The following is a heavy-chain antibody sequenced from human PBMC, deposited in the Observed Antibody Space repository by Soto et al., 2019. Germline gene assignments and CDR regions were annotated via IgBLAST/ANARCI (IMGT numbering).Heavy chain of an antibody. D-gene: IGHD3-22*01. Sequence: GESLKISCKGSGYSFTSYWISWVRQMPGKGLEWMGRIDPSDSYTNYSPSCQGHVTISADKSISTAYLQWSSLKASDTAMYYCARPIGALSTTDFTYWGQGTLVTVSS. CDR1: GYSFTSYW. V-gene: IGHV5-10-1*01. CDR2: IDPSDSYT. J-gene: IGHJ4*02. CDR3: ARPIGALSTTDFTY.